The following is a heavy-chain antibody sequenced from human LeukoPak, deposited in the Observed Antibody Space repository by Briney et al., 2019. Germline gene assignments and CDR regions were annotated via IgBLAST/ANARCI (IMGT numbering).Heavy chain of an antibody. CDR3: ARGEPVS. CDR2: LCGGST. CDR1: GLTVSTNY. V-gene: IGHV3-53*01. J-gene: IGHJ5*02. Sequence: PGGSLRLSCAASGLTVSTNYMTWVRQAPGKGLEWVSVLCGGSTYYADSVKGRFTISRDNSKNTLYLQMNSLRVEDTAMYYCARGEPVSWGQGTLVTVSS.